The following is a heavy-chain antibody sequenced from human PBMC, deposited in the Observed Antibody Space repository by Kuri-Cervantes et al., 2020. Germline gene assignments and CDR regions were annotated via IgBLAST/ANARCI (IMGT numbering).Heavy chain of an antibody. CDR2: IRSKANSYAT. CDR3: TRVWDSYDSSGYSDFDY. Sequence: GESLKISCAASGFTFSGSAMHWVRQASGKGLEWVGRIRSKANSYATAYVASVKGRFTISGDDSKNTAYLQMNSLKTEDTAVYYCTRVWDSYDSSGYSDFDYWGQGTLVTVSS. V-gene: IGHV3-73*01. D-gene: IGHD3-22*01. CDR1: GFTFSGSA. J-gene: IGHJ4*02.